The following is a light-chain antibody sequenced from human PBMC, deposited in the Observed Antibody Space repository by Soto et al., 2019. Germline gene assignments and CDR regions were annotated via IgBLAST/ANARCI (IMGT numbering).Light chain of an antibody. CDR3: QQRSNWPT. CDR2: DAS. Sequence: TGLTQYHNTLSLSSGERATLSFRASQSVSSYLAWYQQKPGQAPRLLIYDASNRATGIPARFSGSGSGTDFTLTFSSLEPEDFAVYYCQQRSNWPTSGQGTKVDI. J-gene: IGKJ1*01. CDR1: QSVSSY. V-gene: IGKV3-11*01.